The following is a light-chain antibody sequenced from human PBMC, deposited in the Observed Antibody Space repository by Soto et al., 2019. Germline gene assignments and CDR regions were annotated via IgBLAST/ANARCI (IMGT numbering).Light chain of an antibody. Sequence: EIVLTQSPGTLSLSPGERATLSCRASQSVSSSYLAWYQQKPGQAPRLLIYGASSRATGIPDRFSGSGSGTAFTLNISRLEPEDFAVYYCQRYGSSPFTFGPGTKVDIK. V-gene: IGKV3-20*01. J-gene: IGKJ3*01. CDR2: GAS. CDR1: QSVSSSY. CDR3: QRYGSSPFT.